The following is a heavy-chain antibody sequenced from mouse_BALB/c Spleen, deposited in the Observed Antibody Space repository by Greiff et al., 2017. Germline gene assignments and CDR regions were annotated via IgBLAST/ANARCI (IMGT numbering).Heavy chain of an antibody. J-gene: IGHJ1*01. CDR3: ARGYYGHWYFDV. D-gene: IGHD1-2*01. V-gene: IGHV5-17*02. CDR1: GFTFSSFG. CDR2: ISSGSSTI. Sequence: DVMLVESGGGLVQPGGSRKLSCAASGFTFSSFGMHWVRQAPEKGLEWVAYISSGSSTIYYADTVKGRFTISRDNPKNTLFLQMTSLRSEDTAMYYCARGYYGHWYFDVWGAGTTVTVSS.